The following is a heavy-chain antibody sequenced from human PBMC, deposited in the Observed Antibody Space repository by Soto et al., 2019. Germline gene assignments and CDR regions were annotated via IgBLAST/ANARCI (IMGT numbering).Heavy chain of an antibody. D-gene: IGHD3-10*01. J-gene: IGHJ4*02. CDR2: ISGSGGST. Sequence: GGSLSLSCAASGFTFSSYAMSWVRQAPGKGLEWVSAISGSGGSTYYADSVKGRFTISRDNSKNTLYLQMNSLRAEDTAVYYCAKRLLLVGELSYFNYGGQEPRAPLSS. CDR3: AKRLLLVGELSYFNY. CDR1: GFTFSSYA. V-gene: IGHV3-23*01.